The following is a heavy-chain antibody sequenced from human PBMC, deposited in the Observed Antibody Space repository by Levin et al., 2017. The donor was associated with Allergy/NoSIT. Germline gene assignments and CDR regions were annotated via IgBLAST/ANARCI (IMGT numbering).Heavy chain of an antibody. V-gene: IGHV3-30*03. CDR1: GFTFSRYT. Sequence: GGSLRLSCAASGFTFSRYTMHWVRQAPGKGPEWLAVMSSDERKEYYADSVKGRFTISRDNSKNTLYLQMNSLRAGDTAVYYCASGPHDIMTGPFDYWGQGTLVTVSS. CDR2: MSSDERKE. D-gene: IGHD3-9*01. CDR3: ASGPHDIMTGPFDY. J-gene: IGHJ4*02.